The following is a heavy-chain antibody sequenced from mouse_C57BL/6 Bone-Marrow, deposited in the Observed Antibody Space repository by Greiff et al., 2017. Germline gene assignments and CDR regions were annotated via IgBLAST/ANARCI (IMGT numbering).Heavy chain of an antibody. D-gene: IGHD2-3*01. CDR3: AISRMVTLDY. CDR2: ISSGGSYT. V-gene: IGHV5-6*02. CDR1: GFTFSSYG. J-gene: IGHJ2*01. Sequence: DVMLVESGGDLVKPGGSLKLSCAASGFTFSSYGMSWVRQTPDKRLEWVATISSGGSYTYYPDSVKGRFTISRDNAKNTLYLQMSSLKSEDTAMYYCAISRMVTLDYWGQGSTLTVSS.